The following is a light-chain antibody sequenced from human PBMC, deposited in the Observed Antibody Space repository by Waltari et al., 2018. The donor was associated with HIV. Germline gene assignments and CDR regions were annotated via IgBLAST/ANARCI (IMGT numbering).Light chain of an antibody. CDR1: NIAATKS. Sequence: SYVLTQPPSVSVAPGQTARITCGGNNIAATKSVHWYRMNPGQAPVVVIYDVRDRPSGIPDRFSGSSSGDTATLTISRAEAGDEADYYCQVWDGRGDPVIFGGGTKLAVV. V-gene: IGLV3-21*02. CDR3: QVWDGRGDPVI. CDR2: DVR. J-gene: IGLJ2*01.